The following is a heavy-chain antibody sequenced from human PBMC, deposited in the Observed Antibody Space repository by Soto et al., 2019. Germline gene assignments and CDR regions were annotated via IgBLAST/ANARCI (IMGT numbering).Heavy chain of an antibody. CDR2: IIPIFGTA. Sequence: GASVKVSCKASGYTFSSYSINWVRQAPGQGLEWMGEIIPIFGTANYAQKFQGRVTITADESTSTAYMELSSLRSEDTAVYYCARDGGRHSGGIDYWGQGTLVTVSS. V-gene: IGHV1-69*13. J-gene: IGHJ4*02. D-gene: IGHD1-26*01. CDR1: GYTFSSYS. CDR3: ARDGGRHSGGIDY.